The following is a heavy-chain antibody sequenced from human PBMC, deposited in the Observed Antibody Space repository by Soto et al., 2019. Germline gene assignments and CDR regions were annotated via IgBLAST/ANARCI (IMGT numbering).Heavy chain of an antibody. CDR3: ARHRLGVYCSGGSCYSLVY. V-gene: IGHV4-59*08. CDR2: IYYSGST. J-gene: IGHJ4*02. D-gene: IGHD2-15*01. CDR1: GGSISSYY. Sequence: SETPSLTCTVSGGSISSYYWSGIRQPPGKGLEWIGYIYYSGSTNYNPSLKSRVTISVDTSKNQFSLKLSSVTAADTAVYYCARHRLGVYCSGGSCYSLVYWGQGTLVTVSS.